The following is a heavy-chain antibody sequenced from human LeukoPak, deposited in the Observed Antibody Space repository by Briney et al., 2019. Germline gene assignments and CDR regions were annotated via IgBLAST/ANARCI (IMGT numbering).Heavy chain of an antibody. J-gene: IGHJ6*03. CDR1: GYTVSRSD. Sequence: GASVKVSCKASGYTVSRSDINWVRQATGQGLEWIGWMNPKSGNTGYAQKFQGRVTITRNTSISTVYMELSSLRSEDTAVYYCARGKTSLVYDYYHMDVWGKGTTVTVSS. D-gene: IGHD6-6*01. CDR2: MNPKSGNT. CDR3: ARGKTSLVYDYYHMDV. V-gene: IGHV1-8*03.